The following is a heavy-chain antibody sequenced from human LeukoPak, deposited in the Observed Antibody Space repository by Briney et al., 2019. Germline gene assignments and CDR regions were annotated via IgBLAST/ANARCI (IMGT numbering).Heavy chain of an antibody. J-gene: IGHJ3*02. CDR3: TRFNWGSDDAFDI. CDR2: IRSKAYGGTT. CDR1: GFTFGDYA. Sequence: PGGSLRLSCTASGFTFGDYAMSWVRQAPGKGLEWVGFIRSKAYGGTTEYAASVKGRFTISRDDSKSIAYLQMNSLKTEDTAVYYCTRFNWGSDDAFDIWGQGTMVTVSS. V-gene: IGHV3-49*04. D-gene: IGHD7-27*01.